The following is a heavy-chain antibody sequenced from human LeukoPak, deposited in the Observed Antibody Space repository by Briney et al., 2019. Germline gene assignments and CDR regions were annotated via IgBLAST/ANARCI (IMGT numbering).Heavy chain of an antibody. CDR2: INPNSGGT. CDR3: ARDSSGIAAAGTSLVT. CDR1: GYTFTGDY. D-gene: IGHD6-13*01. Sequence: ASVKVSCTASGYTFTGDYMHWVRQAPGQGLEWMGWINPNSGGTKYAQKFQGRVTMTRDTSISTAYMELSRLRSDDTAVYYCARDSSGIAAAGTSLVTWGQGTLVTVSS. V-gene: IGHV1-2*02. J-gene: IGHJ5*02.